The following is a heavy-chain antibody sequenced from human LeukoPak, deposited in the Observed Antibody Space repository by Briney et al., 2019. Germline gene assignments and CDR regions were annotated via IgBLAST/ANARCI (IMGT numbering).Heavy chain of an antibody. J-gene: IGHJ4*02. CDR2: ITYDGYYK. CDR1: GFSFTSYG. D-gene: IGHD3-10*01. CDR3: ARDLSPVVRASPMGY. Sequence: GGSLRLSCAASGFSFTSYGMHWVRQAPGKGLEWVALITYDGYYKYYSDSVKGRFTISSDTSKNTLYLQVNSLRAEDTAVYYCARDLSPVVRASPMGYWGQGTLVTVSS. V-gene: IGHV3-30*03.